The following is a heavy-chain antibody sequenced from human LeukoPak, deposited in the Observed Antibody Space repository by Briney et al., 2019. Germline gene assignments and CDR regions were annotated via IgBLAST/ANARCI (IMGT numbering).Heavy chain of an antibody. Sequence: ASVKVSCKASGDTFTGYYMHWVRQAPGQGLEWMGWINPNSGGTNYAQKFQGRVTMTRDTSISTAYMELSRLRSDDTAVYYCARDPGYYDSSGYDYWGQGTLVTVSS. D-gene: IGHD3-22*01. CDR3: ARDPGYYDSSGYDY. V-gene: IGHV1-2*02. J-gene: IGHJ4*02. CDR1: GDTFTGYY. CDR2: INPNSGGT.